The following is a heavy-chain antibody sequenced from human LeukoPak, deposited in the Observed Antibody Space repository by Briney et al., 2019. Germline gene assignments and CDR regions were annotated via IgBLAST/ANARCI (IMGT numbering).Heavy chain of an antibody. CDR2: INHSGST. V-gene: IGHV4-34*01. CDR1: GGSFSGYY. J-gene: IGHJ6*03. D-gene: IGHD3-3*01. CDR3: ARVIFATERRNLVPPFRSDYMDV. Sequence: SETLSLTCAVYGGSFSGYYWSWIRQPPGKGLEWIGEINHSGSTNYNPSLKSRVTISVDTSKNQFSLELSSVTAADTAVYYCARVIFATERRNLVPPFRSDYMDVWGKGTTVTVSS.